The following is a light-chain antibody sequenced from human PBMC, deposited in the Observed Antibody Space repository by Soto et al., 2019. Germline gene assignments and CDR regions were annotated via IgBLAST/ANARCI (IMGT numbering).Light chain of an antibody. J-gene: IGKJ1*01. V-gene: IGKV3-20*01. CDR2: GAS. CDR1: QSVSSSY. CDR3: QQYGSSPPWT. Sequence: EIVLTQSPGTLSLSPGERVTLACRASQSVSSSYLACYQQKPGQAPRLLIYGASSRATGIPDRLSGSGSGTDFTLTISRLEPEDFAVYYCQQYGSSPPWTFGQGNKVEIK.